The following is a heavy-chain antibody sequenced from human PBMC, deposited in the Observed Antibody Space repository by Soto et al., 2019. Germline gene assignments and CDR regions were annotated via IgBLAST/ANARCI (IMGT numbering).Heavy chain of an antibody. CDR2: IYHSGST. Sequence: SETLSLTCAVSGGSISSGGYSWSWIRQPPGKGLEWIGYIYHSGSTYYNPSLKSRVTISVDTSKNQFSLKLSSVTAADTAVYYCARGPSPYSSPPFDPWGQGTLVTVSS. J-gene: IGHJ5*02. CDR1: GGSISSGGYS. CDR3: ARGPSPYSSPPFDP. D-gene: IGHD6-13*01. V-gene: IGHV4-30-2*01.